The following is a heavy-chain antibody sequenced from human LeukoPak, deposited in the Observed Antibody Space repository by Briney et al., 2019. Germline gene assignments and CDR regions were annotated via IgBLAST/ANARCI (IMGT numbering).Heavy chain of an antibody. J-gene: IGHJ4*02. CDR1: GGSISSSSYY. D-gene: IGHD6-19*01. CDR2: IYHSGST. V-gene: IGHV4-39*07. CDR3: AREGYSSEFLFDY. Sequence: PSDTLSLTCTVSGGSISSSSYYWGWIRQPPGKGLGWIGEIYHSGSTNYNPSLKSRVTISVDKSKNQFSLKLSSVTAADTAVYYCAREGYSSEFLFDYWGQGTLVTVSS.